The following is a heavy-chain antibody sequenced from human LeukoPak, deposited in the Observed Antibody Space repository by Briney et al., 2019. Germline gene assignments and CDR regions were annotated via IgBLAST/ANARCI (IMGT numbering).Heavy chain of an antibody. Sequence: SSVKVSCKASGGTFSNYAISWVRQAPGQGLEWMGGIIPIFGTANYAQKFQGRVTITADESTSTAYMELSSLRSEDTAVYYCARGPDYYDSSGYDSDYMDVWGKGTTVTVSS. D-gene: IGHD3-22*01. V-gene: IGHV1-69*01. CDR2: IIPIFGTA. CDR1: GGTFSNYA. J-gene: IGHJ6*03. CDR3: ARGPDYYDSSGYDSDYMDV.